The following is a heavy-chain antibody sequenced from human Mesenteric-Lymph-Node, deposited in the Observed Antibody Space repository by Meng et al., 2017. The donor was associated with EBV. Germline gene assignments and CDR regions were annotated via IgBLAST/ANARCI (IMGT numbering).Heavy chain of an antibody. J-gene: IGHJ4*02. CDR2: VYYRGTT. CDR3: ARATTWGGGEDY. Sequence: QEQLQEAGPGLVKPSATLSLTCTVSGAAVISGSHYLSWIRQPPGKGLEWIGYVYYRGTTDYNPSLKSRVAISVDTSKNQVSLKMYSVTAADTATYYYARATTWGGGEDYWGQGTLVTVSS. D-gene: IGHD3-16*01. V-gene: IGHV4-61*01. CDR1: GAAVISGSHY.